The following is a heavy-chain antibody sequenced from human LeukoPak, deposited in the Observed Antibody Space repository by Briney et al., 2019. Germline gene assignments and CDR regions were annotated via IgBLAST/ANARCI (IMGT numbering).Heavy chain of an antibody. V-gene: IGHV3-7*01. D-gene: IGHD2-15*01. CDR3: ARGIWVTF. CDR2: IKQDGSEK. J-gene: IGHJ4*02. Sequence: GESLKISCKGSGYSFTSYWMGWVRQAPGKGLEWVANIKQDGSEKYYVDSVKGRFTISRDNAENSVYLQMDSLRDEDTAIYYCARGIWVTFRGQGALVTVSS. CDR1: GYSFTSYW.